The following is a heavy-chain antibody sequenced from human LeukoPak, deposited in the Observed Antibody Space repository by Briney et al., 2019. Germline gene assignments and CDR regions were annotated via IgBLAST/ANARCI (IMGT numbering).Heavy chain of an antibody. CDR3: ARGQSSVVTDIPYYFDY. D-gene: IGHD2-21*02. V-gene: IGHV4-34*01. CDR2: INHSGST. CDR1: GGSFSGYY. J-gene: IGHJ4*02. Sequence: SETLSLTCAVYGGSFSGYYWSWIRQPPGKGLEWIGEINHSGSTNYNPSLKSRVTTSVDTSKKQFSLKLSSVTAADTAVYYCARGQSSVVTDIPYYFDYWGRGTVVTVSS.